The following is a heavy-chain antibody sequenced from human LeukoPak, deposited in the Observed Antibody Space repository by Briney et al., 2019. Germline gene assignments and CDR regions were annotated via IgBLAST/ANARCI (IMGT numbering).Heavy chain of an antibody. CDR2: IIPTFGTA. J-gene: IGHJ4*02. V-gene: IGHV1-69*05. D-gene: IGHD3-3*01. CDR1: GGTFSSHA. CDR3: ARDRYDFWSGYYTGYFDY. Sequence: GASVKVSCKASGGTFSSHAISWVRQAPGQGLEWMGGIIPTFGTANYAQKFQGRVTITTDESTSTAYMELSSLRSEDTAVYYCARDRYDFWSGYYTGYFDYWGQGTLVTVSS.